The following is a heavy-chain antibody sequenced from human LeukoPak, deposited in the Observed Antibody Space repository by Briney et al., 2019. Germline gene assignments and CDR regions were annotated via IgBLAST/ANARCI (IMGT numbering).Heavy chain of an antibody. D-gene: IGHD6-25*01. CDR1: GFTFSSYN. J-gene: IGHJ6*02. Sequence: TGGSLRLSCAASGFTFSSYNMNWVRQAPGKGLEWVSSISSGTPYIYYADSVKGRFTISRDNAKNSLYLQMNSLRAEDTAVYYCARETGITAPFVMDVWGQGTTVTVSS. CDR3: ARETGITAPFVMDV. CDR2: ISSGTPYI. V-gene: IGHV3-21*01.